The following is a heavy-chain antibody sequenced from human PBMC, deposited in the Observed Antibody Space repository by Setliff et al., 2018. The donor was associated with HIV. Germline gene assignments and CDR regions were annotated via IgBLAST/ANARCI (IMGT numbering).Heavy chain of an antibody. CDR3: ARVPYRSAWFSGGHDAFDV. V-gene: IGHV1-18*01. J-gene: IGHJ3*01. CDR2: ISGYNGNT. D-gene: IGHD6-19*01. Sequence: ASVKVSCKASGHTFTRYGISWVRQAPGQGLEWMGWISGYNGNTKYVQKLQGRVTMTTDTSTSTVYMELRSLRSDDTAVYYCARVPYRSAWFSGGHDAFDVWGQGTMVTVSS. CDR1: GHTFTRYG.